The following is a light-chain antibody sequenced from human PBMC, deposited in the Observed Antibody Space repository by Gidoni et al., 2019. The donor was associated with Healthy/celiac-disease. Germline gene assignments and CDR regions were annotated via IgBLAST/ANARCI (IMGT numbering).Light chain of an antibody. Sequence: EIVLTQSPGTLSLSPGERATLSCRASQSVSSSYIAWYQQKPGQAPRLLIYVASSRATGIPDRFSGSGSGTDFTLTISRLEPEDFAVYYCQQYGSSRWTFGQGTKVEIK. CDR1: QSVSSSY. J-gene: IGKJ1*01. V-gene: IGKV3-20*01. CDR2: VAS. CDR3: QQYGSSRWT.